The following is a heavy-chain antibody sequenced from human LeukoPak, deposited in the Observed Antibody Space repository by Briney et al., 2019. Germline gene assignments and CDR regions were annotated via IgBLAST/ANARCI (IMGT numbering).Heavy chain of an antibody. CDR2: IIPIFGTA. J-gene: IGHJ5*02. CDR1: GGTFSSYA. CDR3: ATAGYCSSTSCYTRFDP. D-gene: IGHD2-2*02. V-gene: IGHV1-69*05. Sequence: GSSVKVSCKASGGTFSSYAIGWVRQAPGQGLEWMGGIIPIFGTANYAQKFQGRVTITTDESTSTAYMELSSLRSEDTAVYYCATAGYCSSTSCYTRFDPWGQGTLVTVSS.